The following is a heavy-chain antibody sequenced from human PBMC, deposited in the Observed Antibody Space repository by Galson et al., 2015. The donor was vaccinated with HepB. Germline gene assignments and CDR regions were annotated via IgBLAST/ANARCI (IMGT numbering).Heavy chain of an antibody. CDR2: INAYNGNI. J-gene: IGHJ4*02. D-gene: IGHD3-10*01. CDR3: ALLWFGDPIDY. CDR1: GYTFGTYG. Sequence: SVKVSCKASGYTFGTYGIHWVRQAPGQGLEWMGWINAYNGNINYAQRPQDRVTMTTDTSTTTAYMKLRTLTFDDTAMYYCALLWFGDPIDYWGQGTLVTVSS. V-gene: IGHV1-18*01.